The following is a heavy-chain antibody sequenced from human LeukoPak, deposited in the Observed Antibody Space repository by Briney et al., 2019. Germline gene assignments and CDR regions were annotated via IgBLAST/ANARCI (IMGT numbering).Heavy chain of an antibody. CDR1: GFTLSSYA. CDR2: ISGSGGST. D-gene: IGHD4-23*01. J-gene: IGHJ1*01. V-gene: IGHV3-23*01. CDR3: AKDHDYGGNSAEYFQH. Sequence: GGSLRLSCAASGFTLSSYAMSWVRKAPGKGLEWVSAISGSGGSTYYADSVKGRFTISRDNSKNTLYLQMNSLRAEDTAVYYCAKDHDYGGNSAEYFQHWGQGTLVTVSS.